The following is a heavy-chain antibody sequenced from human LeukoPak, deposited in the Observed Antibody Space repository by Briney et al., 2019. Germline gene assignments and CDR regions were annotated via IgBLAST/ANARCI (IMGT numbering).Heavy chain of an antibody. CDR1: GYTFTRYD. CDR3: ARGRRSHCSGGSCYGYYFDY. Sequence: GASVKVSCKASGYTFTRYDINWVRQATGQGLDWMGLMNPNSGNTRYAQKFQGRVTMTRHTSISTAYMELSSLRSEDRAVYYCARGRRSHCSGGSCYGYYFDYWGQGTLVTVSS. D-gene: IGHD2-15*01. CDR2: MNPNSGNT. J-gene: IGHJ4*02. V-gene: IGHV1-8*01.